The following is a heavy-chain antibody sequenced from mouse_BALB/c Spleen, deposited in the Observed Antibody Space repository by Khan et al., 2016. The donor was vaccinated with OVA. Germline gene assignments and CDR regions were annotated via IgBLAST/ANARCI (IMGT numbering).Heavy chain of an antibody. J-gene: IGHJ1*01. V-gene: IGHV9-1*02. Sequence: QIQLVQSGPELKKPGETVKISCKASGYTFTNYGMNWVKQAPGTGLKWMGWINTYTGEPTYTDDFKGRFAFSLETSASTAYLQINNLKNEGMATYFVARVASFWYFDVWGAGTTITVSS. CDR3: ARVASFWYFDV. CDR2: INTYTGEP. CDR1: GYTFTNYG. D-gene: IGHD3-1*01.